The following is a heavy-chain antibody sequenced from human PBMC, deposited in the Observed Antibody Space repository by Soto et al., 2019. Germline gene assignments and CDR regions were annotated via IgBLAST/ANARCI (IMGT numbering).Heavy chain of an antibody. V-gene: IGHV1-2*02. Sequence: ASVKVSCKASGYTFTGYYMHWVRQAPGQGLEWMGWINPNSGGTNYAQKFQGRVTMTRDTSISTAYMELSRLRSDDTAVYYCARSTIFGVVSNWFDPWGQGTLVTVSS. D-gene: IGHD3-3*01. CDR2: INPNSGGT. J-gene: IGHJ5*02. CDR3: ARSTIFGVVSNWFDP. CDR1: GYTFTGYY.